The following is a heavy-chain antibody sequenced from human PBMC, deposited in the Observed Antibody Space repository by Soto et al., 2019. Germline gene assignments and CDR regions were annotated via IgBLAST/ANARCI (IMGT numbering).Heavy chain of an antibody. V-gene: IGHV1-2*04. CDR3: ARETNYDILTGYPYGMDV. CDR1: GYTFTGYY. J-gene: IGHJ6*02. D-gene: IGHD3-9*01. CDR2: INPNSGGT. Sequence: ASVKVSCKASGYTFTGYYMHWVRQAPGQGLEWMGWINPNSGGTNYAQKFQGWVTMTRDTSISTAYMELSRLRSDDTAVYYCARETNYDILTGYPYGMDVWGQGTTVTVSS.